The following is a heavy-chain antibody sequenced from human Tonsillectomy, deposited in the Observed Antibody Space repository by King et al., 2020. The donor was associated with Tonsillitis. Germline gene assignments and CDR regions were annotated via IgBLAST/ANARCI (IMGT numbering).Heavy chain of an antibody. D-gene: IGHD3-22*01. V-gene: IGHV4-39*01. CDR1: GASISSSSYY. CDR2: IYYSGST. Sequence: LQLQESGPGLVKPSETLSLTCTVSGASISSSSYYWGWIRQPPGKGLEWIGRIYYSGSTYYNPSLKSRVTISVDTSKNQFSLKLSSVTAADTAVYYCARTPFTTGGCDWGQGTLVTVSS. CDR3: ARTPFTTGGCD. J-gene: IGHJ4*02.